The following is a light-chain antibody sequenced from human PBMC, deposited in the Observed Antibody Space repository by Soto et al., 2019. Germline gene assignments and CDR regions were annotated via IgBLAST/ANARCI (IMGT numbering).Light chain of an antibody. CDR2: GAS. CDR3: QQHNNWPLT. Sequence: IVLTQSPDSLAVSLGERATINCKSSQSLLYSASNYLAWYQQKPGQAPRLLVYGASTRATGIPARFSGSGSGTQFTLTISSLQSEDFAVYYCQQHNNWPLTFGGGTKVDIK. J-gene: IGKJ4*01. V-gene: IGKV3-15*01. CDR1: QSLLYSASNY.